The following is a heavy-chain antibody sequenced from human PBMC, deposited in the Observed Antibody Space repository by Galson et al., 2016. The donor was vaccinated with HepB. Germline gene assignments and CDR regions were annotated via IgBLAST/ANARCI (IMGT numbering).Heavy chain of an antibody. CDR3: ARGREAYFDWLLNYYYYGMDL. CDR2: MNPNTGNT. CDR1: GYTFTSYD. Sequence: SVKVSCKASGYTFTSYDINWLRQATGQGLEWMGWMNPNTGNTGYAQKFQGRVTMTRNTSISTAYMELSSLRSEDTAVYYCARGREAYFDWLLNYYYYGMDLWGQGTTVTVSS. D-gene: IGHD3-9*01. V-gene: IGHV1-8*01. J-gene: IGHJ6*02.